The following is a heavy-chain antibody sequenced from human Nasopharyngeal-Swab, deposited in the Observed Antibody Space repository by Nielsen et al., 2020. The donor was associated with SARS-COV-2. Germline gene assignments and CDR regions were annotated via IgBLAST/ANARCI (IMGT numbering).Heavy chain of an antibody. V-gene: IGHV4-39*01. CDR2: IYYSGST. CDR3: ARTDPQNGDMDV. Sequence: SETLSLTCTVSGGSISSSSSYWGWIRQPPGKGLEWIGSIYYSGSTYYNPSLKSRVTISVDTSKNQFSLKLSSVTAADTAVYYCARTDPQNGDMDVWGQGTTVTVSS. CDR1: GGSISSSSSY. J-gene: IGHJ6*02.